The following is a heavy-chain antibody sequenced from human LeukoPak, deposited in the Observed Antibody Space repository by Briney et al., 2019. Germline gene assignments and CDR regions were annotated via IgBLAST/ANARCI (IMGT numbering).Heavy chain of an antibody. CDR3: ARDGVATRLYYYYYMDV. J-gene: IGHJ6*03. CDR2: ISSSGSTI. D-gene: IGHD5-12*01. Sequence: GALRLSCAASGFTFSNYGMHWVLQAPGKGLEWVSYISSSGSTIYYADSVKGRFTISRDNAKNSLYLQMNSLRAEDTAVYYCARDGVATRLYYYYYMDVWGKGTTVTVSS. V-gene: IGHV3-48*01. CDR1: GFTFSNYG.